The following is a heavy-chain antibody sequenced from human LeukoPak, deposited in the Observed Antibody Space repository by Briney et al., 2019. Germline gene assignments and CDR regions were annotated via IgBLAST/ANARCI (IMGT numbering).Heavy chain of an antibody. V-gene: IGHV3-53*01. CDR3: ARGGRWPFDY. J-gene: IGHJ4*02. CDR2: IYSGGST. CDR1: GFIFSSYS. Sequence: GGSLRLSCAASGFIFSSYSMNWVRQAPGKGLEWVSVIYSGGSTYYADSEKGRFTISRDNSKNTLYLQMNSLRAEDTAVYYCARGGRWPFDYWGQGTLVTVSS. D-gene: IGHD4-23*01.